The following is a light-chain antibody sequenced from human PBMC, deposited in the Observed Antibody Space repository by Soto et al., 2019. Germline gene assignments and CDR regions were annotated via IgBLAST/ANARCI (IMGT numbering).Light chain of an antibody. CDR3: QQYNSWPLT. CDR1: QSVSSY. Sequence: MTQSPSTLSGSLGDRVTLPCRASQSVSSYLAWYQQKPGKAPRLVIYDASTRATGVPSRISGSGSGTEFTLTISSLQPEDFAVYYCQQYNSWPLTFGRGTKVDI. CDR2: DAS. V-gene: IGKV3D-15*01. J-gene: IGKJ4*01.